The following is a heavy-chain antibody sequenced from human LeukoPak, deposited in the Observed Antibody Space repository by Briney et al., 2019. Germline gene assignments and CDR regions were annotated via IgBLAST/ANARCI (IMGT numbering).Heavy chain of an antibody. J-gene: IGHJ4*02. CDR2: IHCSGST. V-gene: IGHV4-31*03. D-gene: IGHD3-3*01. Sequence: SETLSLTCTVSGGSISSDTYYWSWIRQHPGKGLEWIGCIHCSGSTYYKPSLKSRLTISVDTSKNQFSLKLSSVAAADTAIYYCAAFLGDGSIDYWGQGTLVTVSS. CDR3: AAFLGDGSIDY. CDR1: GGSISSDTYY.